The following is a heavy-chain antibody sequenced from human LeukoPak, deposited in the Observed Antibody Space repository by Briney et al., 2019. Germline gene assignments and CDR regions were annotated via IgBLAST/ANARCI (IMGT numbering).Heavy chain of an antibody. D-gene: IGHD5-24*01. CDR2: IRYDGSLI. Sequence: GGSLRLSCAASGFTFNTNAMHWVRQAPGKGLEWVAFIRYDGSLIYYADSVKGRFTISRDNSKSTLFLQMNSLRAEDTAVYYCAKDPRVGSRVATPCHWGQGTLVTVSS. CDR1: GFTFNTNA. CDR3: AKDPRVGSRVATPCH. V-gene: IGHV3-30*02. J-gene: IGHJ4*02.